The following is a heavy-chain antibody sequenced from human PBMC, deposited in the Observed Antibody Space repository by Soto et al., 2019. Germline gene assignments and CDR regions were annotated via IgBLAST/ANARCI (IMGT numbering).Heavy chain of an antibody. Sequence: PGASLRLSCAASGFSLSSYWMHWVRQAPGKGLVWVSRINYDGSSTSYADSVKGRFTISRDNAKNTLYLELNSLRAEDTAVYYCARVRRSSGWYGEFDHWGQGTLVTVSS. J-gene: IGHJ4*02. CDR2: INYDGSST. CDR1: GFSLSSYW. V-gene: IGHV3-74*01. D-gene: IGHD6-19*01. CDR3: ARVRRSSGWYGEFDH.